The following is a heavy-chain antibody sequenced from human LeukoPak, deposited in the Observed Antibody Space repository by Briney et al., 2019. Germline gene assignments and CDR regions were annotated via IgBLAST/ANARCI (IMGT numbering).Heavy chain of an antibody. D-gene: IGHD3-10*01. CDR3: ARRRAYGSYYFDY. Sequence: GESLEISCKCSGCSFTSYWIGWVRPLPRKGLEWMGSIYPGDSDTRYSPSFQGQVTISADKSISTAYLQWSSLKASDTAMYYCARRRAYGSYYFDYWGQGTLVTVSS. CDR1: GCSFTSYW. J-gene: IGHJ4*02. CDR2: IYPGDSDT. V-gene: IGHV5-51*01.